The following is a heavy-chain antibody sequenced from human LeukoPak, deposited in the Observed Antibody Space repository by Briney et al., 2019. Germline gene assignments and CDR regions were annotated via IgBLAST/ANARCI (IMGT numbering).Heavy chain of an antibody. CDR2: IFYSGFT. Sequence: SETLSLTCTVSGGSISSGDYYWSWIRQPPGKGLGWIGYIFYSGFTYYNPSLKSRVTISVDTSKNQFSLKLTSVTAADTAVYYCARSRGLLSPFDYWGQGTLVTVSS. CDR3: ARSRGLLSPFDY. V-gene: IGHV4-30-4*08. J-gene: IGHJ4*02. CDR1: GGSISSGDYY. D-gene: IGHD2/OR15-2a*01.